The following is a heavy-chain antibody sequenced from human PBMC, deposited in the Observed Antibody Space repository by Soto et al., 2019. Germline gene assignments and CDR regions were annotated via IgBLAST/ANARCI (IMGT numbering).Heavy chain of an antibody. CDR2: IGSSSSSTI. V-gene: IGHV3-48*02. J-gene: IGHJ6*02. D-gene: IGHD2-2*01. Sequence: HPGGSLRLSCAASGFTFSTYSMNWVRQAPGKGLEWVSYIGSSSSSTIYYADSVKGRFTISRDNAQNSLYLQMNSLRDEDTAMYYCARDRGCSGTGCYAGRYYYYGMDVWGQGTTVTVSS. CDR1: GFTFSTYS. CDR3: ARDRGCSGTGCYAGRYYYYGMDV.